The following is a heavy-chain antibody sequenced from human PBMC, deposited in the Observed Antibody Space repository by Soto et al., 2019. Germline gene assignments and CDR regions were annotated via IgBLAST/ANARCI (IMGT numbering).Heavy chain of an antibody. Sequence: ASVKVSCKASGGTFSSYAISWVRQAPGQGLEWMGGIIPIFGTANYAQKFQGRVTITADESTSTAYMELSSLRSEDTAVYYCASSTRSGPNWFDPWGKGTLVPVSP. V-gene: IGHV1-69*13. CDR3: ASSTRSGPNWFDP. J-gene: IGHJ5*02. CDR1: GGTFSSYA. CDR2: IIPIFGTA. D-gene: IGHD4-17*01.